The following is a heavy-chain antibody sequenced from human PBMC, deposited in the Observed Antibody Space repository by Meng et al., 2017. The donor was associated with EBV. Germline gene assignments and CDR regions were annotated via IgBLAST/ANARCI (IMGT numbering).Heavy chain of an antibody. V-gene: IGHV4-39*01. CDR1: XDSISSFYY. J-gene: IGHJ5*02. D-gene: IGHD6-19*01. Sequence: QLQLRASGPGQVKPSETLSLTCTVSXDSISSFYYWGWIRQPPGRGLEWIGSVHYTGSTYYSPSLKSRVTVSVDTSKNQFSLRLTSVTAADTAVYYCARPFPSWQSPRLDPFGAWGQGTLVTVSS. CDR2: VHYTGST. CDR3: ARPFPSWQSPRLDPFGA.